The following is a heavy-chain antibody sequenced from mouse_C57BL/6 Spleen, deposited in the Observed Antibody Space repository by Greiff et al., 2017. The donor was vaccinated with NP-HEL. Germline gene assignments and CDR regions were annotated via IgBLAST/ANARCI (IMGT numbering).Heavy chain of an antibody. D-gene: IGHD2-1*01. Sequence: VQLQQSGAELVMPGASVKLSCKASGYTFTSYWMHWVKQRPGQGLEWIGEIDPSDSYTNYNQKFKGKSTLTVDKSSSTAYMQLSSLTSEDSAVYYGARRGVTGYFDYWGQGTTLTVSS. J-gene: IGHJ2*01. CDR3: ARRGVTGYFDY. CDR2: IDPSDSYT. CDR1: GYTFTSYW. V-gene: IGHV1-69*01.